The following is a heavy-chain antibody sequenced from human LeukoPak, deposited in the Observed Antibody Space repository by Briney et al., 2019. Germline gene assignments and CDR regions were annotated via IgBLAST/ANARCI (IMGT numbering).Heavy chain of an antibody. J-gene: IGHJ5*02. V-gene: IGHV3-20*04. CDR1: GFTFDDYG. D-gene: IGHD4-11*01. CDR2: INWNGGST. CDR3: AREGNDYSNSIGNWFDP. Sequence: GGSLRLSCAASGFTFDDYGMSWVRQAPGKGLERVSCINWNGGSTGYADSVKGRFTISRDNAKNSLYLQMNSLRAEDTALYYCAREGNDYSNSIGNWFDPWGQGTLVTVSS.